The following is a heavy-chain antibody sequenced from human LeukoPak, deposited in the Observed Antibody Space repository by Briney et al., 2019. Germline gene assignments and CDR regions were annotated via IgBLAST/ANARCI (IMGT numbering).Heavy chain of an antibody. D-gene: IGHD3-10*01. CDR3: TKARYSDNGFGQD. V-gene: IGHV3-23*01. CDR2: ITFSGGST. Sequence: PGGSPRLSCAASGFTFSSYAMTWVRQAPGKGLEWVSGITFSGGSTFYADFVKGRYTIFRDNSRNTLHLQMNSLRAEDAAVYYCTKARYSDNGFGQDWGQGTLVTVCS. J-gene: IGHJ4*02. CDR1: GFTFSSYA.